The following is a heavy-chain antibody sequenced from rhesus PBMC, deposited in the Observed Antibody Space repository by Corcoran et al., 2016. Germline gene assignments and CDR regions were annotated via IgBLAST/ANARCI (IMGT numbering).Heavy chain of an antibody. CDR1: GGSISSGYYY. CDR3: AREIYGGGVDY. D-gene: IGHD4-29*01. CDR2: ITYRGST. V-gene: IGHV4-122*02. Sequence: QVQLQESGPGLVKPSETLSLTCAVSGGSISSGYYYWSWIRQPPGKGLEWIGYITYRGSTSYTPSLKSLVTVSRDTSKNQFSLKLSSVTAADTAVYDGAREIYGGGVDYWGQGVLVTVSS. J-gene: IGHJ4*01.